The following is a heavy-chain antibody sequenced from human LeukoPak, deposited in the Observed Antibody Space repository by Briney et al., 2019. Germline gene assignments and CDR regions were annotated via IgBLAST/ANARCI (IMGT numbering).Heavy chain of an antibody. V-gene: IGHV3-64*01. J-gene: IGHJ4*02. Sequence: PGGSLRLSCAASGFTFSSYAMHWVRQAPGKGLEYVSAISSNGGSTYYANSVKGRFTISRDNSKNTLYLQMGSLRAEDMAVYYCARDNYGSGSAFDYWGQGTLVTVSS. D-gene: IGHD3-10*01. CDR3: ARDNYGSGSAFDY. CDR1: GFTFSSYA. CDR2: ISSNGGST.